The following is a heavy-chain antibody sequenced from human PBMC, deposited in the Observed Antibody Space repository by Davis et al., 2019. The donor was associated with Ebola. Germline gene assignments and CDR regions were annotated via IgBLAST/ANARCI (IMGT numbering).Heavy chain of an antibody. CDR2: IYYSGST. J-gene: IGHJ4*02. CDR3: ARIPSGYSSGWLDY. Sequence: PSETLSLTCTVSGGSISSYYWSWIRQPPGKGLEWIGYIYYSGSTNYNPSLKSRVTISVDKSKNQFSLKLSSVTAADTAVYYCARIPSGYSSGWLDYWGQGTLVTVSS. CDR1: GGSISSYY. D-gene: IGHD6-19*01. V-gene: IGHV4-59*01.